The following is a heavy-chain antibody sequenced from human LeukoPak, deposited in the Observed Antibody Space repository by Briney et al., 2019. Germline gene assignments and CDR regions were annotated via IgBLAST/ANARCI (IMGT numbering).Heavy chain of an antibody. CDR1: GFTVSSNY. CDR2: IYSGGST. CDR3: ARVVVGATGGLDY. J-gene: IGHJ4*02. D-gene: IGHD1-26*01. Sequence: GGSLRLSCAASGFTVSSNYMSWVRQAPGKGLEWVSVIYSGGSTYYADSVKGRFTISRDNSKNTLYLQMNSLRAEDTAVYYCARVVVGATGGLDYWGQGTLVTVSS. V-gene: IGHV3-53*01.